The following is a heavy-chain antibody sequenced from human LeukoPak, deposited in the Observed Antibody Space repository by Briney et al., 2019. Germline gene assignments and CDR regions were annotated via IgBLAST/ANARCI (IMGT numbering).Heavy chain of an antibody. D-gene: IGHD3-22*01. Sequence: ASVKVSCKASGYTFTGYYMHWVRQAPGQGLEWMGWINPNSGGTNYAQKFQGRVTMTRDTSISTAYMELSRLRSDDTAVYYCARASDSSGYWGFDPWGQGTLVTVSS. J-gene: IGHJ5*02. CDR3: ARASDSSGYWGFDP. CDR1: GYTFTGYY. V-gene: IGHV1-2*02. CDR2: INPNSGGT.